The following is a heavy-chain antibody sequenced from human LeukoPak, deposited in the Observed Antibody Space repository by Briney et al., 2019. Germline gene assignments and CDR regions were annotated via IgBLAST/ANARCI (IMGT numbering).Heavy chain of an antibody. D-gene: IGHD3-22*01. Sequence: SETLSLTCTVSGGSISSYYWSWIRQPPGKGLEWIGYIYYSGSTNYNPPLKSRVTISVDTSKNQFSLKLSSVTAADTAVYYCARRTAKGSYYDTHHFDYWGQGTLVTVSS. J-gene: IGHJ4*02. CDR1: GGSISSYY. V-gene: IGHV4-59*08. CDR3: ARRTAKGSYYDTHHFDY. CDR2: IYYSGST.